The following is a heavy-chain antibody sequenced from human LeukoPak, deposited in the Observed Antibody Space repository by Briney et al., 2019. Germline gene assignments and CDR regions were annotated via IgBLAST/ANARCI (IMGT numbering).Heavy chain of an antibody. CDR2: IYYTGST. Sequence: SETLSLTCTVSGDSISSGPYYWAWIRQPPGKGLEWIGSIYYTGSTYKNPSLKSRVTISIDTSKNQFSLKLNSVTAADTAVFYCAREPITSGGNDAFDIWGQGTMVTVSS. CDR1: GDSISSGPYY. J-gene: IGHJ3*02. CDR3: AREPITSGGNDAFDI. D-gene: IGHD3-16*01. V-gene: IGHV4-39*02.